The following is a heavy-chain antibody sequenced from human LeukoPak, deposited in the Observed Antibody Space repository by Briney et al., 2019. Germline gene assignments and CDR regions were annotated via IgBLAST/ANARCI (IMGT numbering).Heavy chain of an antibody. J-gene: IGHJ5*02. CDR1: GFTFDDYG. Sequence: PGGSLRLSCAASGFTFDDYGMSWVRQAPGKGLEWVSGINWNGGSIGHADSVKGRFTISRDNAKNSLYLQMNSLRAEDTAVYYCARAMVTAIFDPWGQGTLVTVSS. V-gene: IGHV3-20*04. D-gene: IGHD2-21*02. CDR2: INWNGGSI. CDR3: ARAMVTAIFDP.